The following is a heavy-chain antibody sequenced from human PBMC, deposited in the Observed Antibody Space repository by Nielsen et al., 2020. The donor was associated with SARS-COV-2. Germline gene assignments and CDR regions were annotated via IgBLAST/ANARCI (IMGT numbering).Heavy chain of an antibody. D-gene: IGHD3-3*01. CDR1: GFTFSSYA. Sequence: GGSLRLSCAASGFTFSSYAMHWVRQAPGKGLEWVSGISWNSGSIGYADSVKGRFTISRDNAKNSLYLQMNSLRAEDTALYYCAKLEGPTDYWGQGTLVTVSS. V-gene: IGHV3-9*01. CDR2: ISWNSGSI. J-gene: IGHJ4*02. CDR3: AKLEGPTDY.